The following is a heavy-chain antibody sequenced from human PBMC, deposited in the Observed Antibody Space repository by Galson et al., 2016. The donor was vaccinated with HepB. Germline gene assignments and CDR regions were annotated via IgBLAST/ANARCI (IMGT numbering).Heavy chain of an antibody. CDR1: GFTVSDNY. V-gene: IGHV3-53*01. J-gene: IGHJ4*02. CDR2: IYASGRT. D-gene: IGHD1-26*01. CDR3: VGSHYRSSSDY. Sequence: SLRLSCAASGFTVSDNYVSWVRQPPGKGLEWVSGIYASGRTFYADSVKGRFTIDNSKNTLFLQMNSLRVEDTAVYYCVGSHYRSSSDYWAQGTLVTVS.